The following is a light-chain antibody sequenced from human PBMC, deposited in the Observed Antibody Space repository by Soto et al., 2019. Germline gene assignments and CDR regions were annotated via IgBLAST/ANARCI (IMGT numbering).Light chain of an antibody. CDR1: SSDVGGYEY. J-gene: IGLJ1*01. CDR2: DVT. CDR3: CSYAGSPFYV. V-gene: IGLV2-11*01. Sequence: QSALTQPRSVSGSPGQSVTISCTGTSSDVGGYEYVSWYQQHPGKAPKLMIYDVTKRPSGVPDRFSGSRSGNTASLTISGLQTEDEADYYCCSYAGSPFYVLGIGTKLTVL.